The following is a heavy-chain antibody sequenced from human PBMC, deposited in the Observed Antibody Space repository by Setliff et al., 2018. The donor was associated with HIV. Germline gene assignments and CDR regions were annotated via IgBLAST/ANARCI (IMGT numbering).Heavy chain of an antibody. Sequence: GGSLRLSCAASGFTFSNAWMNWVRQAPGKGLEWVGRIKSKTDVGTTEYAAPVKGRFTISRDDSKNTLYLQMDSLSTEDTAVYYCILLGMHGAFDIWGQGTMVTVSS. V-gene: IGHV3-15*01. CDR3: ILLGMHGAFDI. D-gene: IGHD7-27*01. CDR1: GFTFSNAW. J-gene: IGHJ3*02. CDR2: IKSKTDVGTT.